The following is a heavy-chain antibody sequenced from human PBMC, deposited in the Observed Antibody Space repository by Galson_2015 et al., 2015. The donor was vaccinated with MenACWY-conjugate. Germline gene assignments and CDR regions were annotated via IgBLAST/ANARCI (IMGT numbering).Heavy chain of an antibody. D-gene: IGHD1-26*01. V-gene: IGHV1-46*02. Sequence: SVKVSCKASGYTFNTYYMHWVRQAPGQGLEWVGMINPYGGSTTYAQKFQGRVTMTRDTSTSTVYMELSSLRSEDTAVYYCARGRGSYYYGMDVRGQGTTVTVSS. CDR2: INPYGGST. J-gene: IGHJ6*02. CDR1: GYTFNTYY. CDR3: ARGRGSYYYGMDV.